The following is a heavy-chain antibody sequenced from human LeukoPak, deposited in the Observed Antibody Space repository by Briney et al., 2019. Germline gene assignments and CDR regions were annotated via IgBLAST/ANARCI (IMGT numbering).Heavy chain of an antibody. V-gene: IGHV3-48*03. J-gene: IGHJ6*02. CDR3: ARDGTTVTTNYHYGMDV. D-gene: IGHD4-17*01. Sequence: TGGSLRLSCEASGFTFSSYQMNWVRQAPGKGLEWVSYISSSCSTIAYADSVKGRFTISRDNAKNSLYLQMNSLRAEDTAVYYCARDGTTVTTNYHYGMDVWGQGTTVTVS. CDR2: ISSSCSTI. CDR1: GFTFSSYQ.